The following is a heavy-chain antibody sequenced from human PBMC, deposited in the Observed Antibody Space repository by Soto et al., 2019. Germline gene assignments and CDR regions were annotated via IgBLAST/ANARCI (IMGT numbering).Heavy chain of an antibody. CDR1: GFTFSFYD. CDR3: ARKASDDLDY. Sequence: PGGSLRLSYAASGFTFSFYDVNWVRQAPGKGLEWVSYISSGGGTVCYADSVKGRFTISRDNAKNSLYLQMNSLRAEDTAVYYCARKASDDLDYWGQGTLVTVSS. D-gene: IGHD1-1*01. J-gene: IGHJ4*02. V-gene: IGHV3-48*03. CDR2: ISSGGGTV.